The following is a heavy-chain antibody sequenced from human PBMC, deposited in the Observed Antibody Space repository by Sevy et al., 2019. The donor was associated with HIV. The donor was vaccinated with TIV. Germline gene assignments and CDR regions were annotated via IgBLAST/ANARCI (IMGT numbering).Heavy chain of an antibody. CDR3: AQDLLSSWHYYYGMDV. CDR2: ISYDGSNK. V-gene: IGHV3-30*18. Sequence: GGSLRLSCAASGFTFSSYGMHWVRQAPGKGLEWVAVISYDGSNKYYEDSVKGRFTISRDNSKNTLYLQMNSLRAEDKAVYYCAQDLLSSWHYYYGMDVWGQGTTVTVS. J-gene: IGHJ6*02. D-gene: IGHD3-16*02. CDR1: GFTFSSYG.